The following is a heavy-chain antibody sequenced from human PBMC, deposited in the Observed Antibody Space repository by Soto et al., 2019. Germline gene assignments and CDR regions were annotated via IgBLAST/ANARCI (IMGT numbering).Heavy chain of an antibody. Sequence: WSWIRQPPGKGLEWIGYIYYSGSTNYNPSLKSRVTISVDTSKNQFSLKLSSVTAADTAVYYCARVMWSTTYYYFDYWGQGTLVTVSS. CDR3: ARVMWSTTYYYFDY. J-gene: IGHJ4*02. D-gene: IGHD2-21*01. V-gene: IGHV4-59*01. CDR2: IYYSGST.